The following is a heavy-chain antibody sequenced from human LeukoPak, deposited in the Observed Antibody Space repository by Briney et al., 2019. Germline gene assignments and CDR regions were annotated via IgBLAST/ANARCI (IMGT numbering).Heavy chain of an antibody. CDR1: GFTFTPSS. J-gene: IGHJ6*03. Sequence: GGSLRLSCAASGFTFTPSSFSWVRQAPGKGLEWVSFIHSSSSSIYYADSVKGRFTISRDDATNIVYLQMNSLRGEDTAVYYCARFPQYSSSSGRYYYYYYYMDVWGKGTTVTVSS. CDR2: IHSSSSSI. CDR3: ARFPQYSSSSGRYYYYYYYMDV. D-gene: IGHD6-6*01. V-gene: IGHV3-48*04.